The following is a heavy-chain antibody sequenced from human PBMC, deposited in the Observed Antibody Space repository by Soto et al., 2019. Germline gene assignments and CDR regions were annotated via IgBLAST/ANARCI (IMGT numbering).Heavy chain of an antibody. CDR3: ARGHRQLVRRWFDP. CDR1: CGSISSYY. CDR2: IYYSGST. D-gene: IGHD6-6*01. V-gene: IGHV4-59*01. J-gene: IGHJ5*02. Sequence: SETLSLTCTVSCGSISSYYWSWIRQPPGKGLEWIGYIYYSGSTNYNPSLKSRVTISVDTSKNQFSLKLSSVTAADTAVYYCARGHRQLVRRWFDPWGQGTLVTVSS.